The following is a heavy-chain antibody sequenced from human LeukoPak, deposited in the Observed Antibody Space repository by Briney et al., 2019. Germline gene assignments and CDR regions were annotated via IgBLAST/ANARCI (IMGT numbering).Heavy chain of an antibody. CDR1: GYTFTGYA. D-gene: IGHD7-27*01. CDR2: INAGNGNT. J-gene: IGHJ4*02. V-gene: IGHV1-3*01. Sequence: ASVKVSCKASGYTFTGYAIQWVRQAPGQNLEWMGWINAGNGNTKYSQKFQGRVTITRDTSANTVYMELSSLRSEDTAVYYCARGPLGRNGDYFDYWGQGTLVTVSS. CDR3: ARGPLGRNGDYFDY.